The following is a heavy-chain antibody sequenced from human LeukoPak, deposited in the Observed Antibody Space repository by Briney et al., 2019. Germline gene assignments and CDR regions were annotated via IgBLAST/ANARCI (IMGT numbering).Heavy chain of an antibody. CDR3: AKDHGSSDWYYFDY. D-gene: IGHD6-13*01. J-gene: IGHJ4*02. CDR1: GFTFSSYA. V-gene: IGHV3-30*02. CDR2: IHYDGSNN. Sequence: GGSLRLSCAASGFTFSSYAMHWVRQAPGKGLDWVAFIHYDGSNNYYADSVKGRFTISRDNSKNTLYLQMNTLRADDTAVYYCAKDHGSSDWYYFDYWGQGTLVTVSS.